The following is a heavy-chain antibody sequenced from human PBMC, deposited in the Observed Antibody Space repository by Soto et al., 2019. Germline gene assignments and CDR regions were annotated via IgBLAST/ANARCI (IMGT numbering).Heavy chain of an antibody. CDR1: GFTFSSYA. V-gene: IGHV3-23*01. CDR3: AKSGGYNPLRSYYFDY. Sequence: GGSLRLSCAASGFTFSSYAMSWVRQAPGKGLEWVSAISGSGGSTYYADSVKGRFTISRDNSKNTLYLQMKSLRAEDTAVYYCAKSGGYNPLRSYYFDYWGQGTLVTVSS. CDR2: ISGSGGST. D-gene: IGHD6-25*01. J-gene: IGHJ4*02.